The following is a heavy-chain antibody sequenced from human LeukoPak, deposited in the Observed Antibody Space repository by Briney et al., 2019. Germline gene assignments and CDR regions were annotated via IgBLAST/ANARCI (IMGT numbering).Heavy chain of an antibody. CDR1: GYTFTNYG. CDR3: ARDRGDGYNYEGLDF. CDR2: INAGYGNT. J-gene: IGHJ4*02. D-gene: IGHD5-24*01. V-gene: IGHV1-3*01. Sequence: GASVTVSRKTSGYTFTNYGIHWVRQAPGQRLEWMGWINAGYGNTKYTQKFQGRVTLTSDTSANTAYMDLSSLKSEDTAVYYCARDRGDGYNYEGLDFWGQGTLVTVSS.